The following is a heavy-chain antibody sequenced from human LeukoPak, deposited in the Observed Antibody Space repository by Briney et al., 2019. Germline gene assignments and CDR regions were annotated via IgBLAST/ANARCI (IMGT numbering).Heavy chain of an antibody. CDR2: IYSDGSRT. CDR1: GFTFSSYW. D-gene: IGHD3-16*01. CDR3: TRGGPVHWGGYYYGMDV. Sequence: GGSLRLSCAASGFTFSSYWMHWVRQAPGKGLVWVSRIYSDGSRTNYADSAKGRFTISTDNAKNTLYLQMNRRRAEDTALYCCTRGGPVHWGGYYYGMDVWGQGTTVTVSS. V-gene: IGHV3-74*01. J-gene: IGHJ6*02.